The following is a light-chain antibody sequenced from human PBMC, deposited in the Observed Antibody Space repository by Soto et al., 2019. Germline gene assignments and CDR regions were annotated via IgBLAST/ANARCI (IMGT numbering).Light chain of an antibody. V-gene: IGKV3-15*01. CDR2: GAS. J-gene: IGKJ5*01. CDR1: QSVNNK. Sequence: EIVMTQSPATLSASPGERVTLSCRASQSVNNKVAWYQQKPGQAPRLLIFGASTRATGIPARFSGSGSVTEFTLTISSLQSEDFAVYYCQQYNNWPPITFGQGTRLEIK. CDR3: QQYNNWPPIT.